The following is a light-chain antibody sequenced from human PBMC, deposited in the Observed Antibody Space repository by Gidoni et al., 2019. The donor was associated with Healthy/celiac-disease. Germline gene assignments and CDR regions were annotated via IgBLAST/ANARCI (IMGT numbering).Light chain of an antibody. Sequence: DIQMTQSPSTLSESVGDRVTITCRASQSISSWLAWYQQKPGKAPKLLIYKASSLESGVPSRFSGSGSGTEFTLTISSLQPDDFATYYCQQYNSYSRTFGHGTKVEIK. J-gene: IGKJ1*01. CDR2: KAS. V-gene: IGKV1-5*03. CDR3: QQYNSYSRT. CDR1: QSISSW.